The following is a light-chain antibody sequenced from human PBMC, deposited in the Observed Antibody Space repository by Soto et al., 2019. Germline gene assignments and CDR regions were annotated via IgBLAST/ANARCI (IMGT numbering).Light chain of an antibody. CDR1: SSDVGGYNY. J-gene: IGLJ2*01. Sequence: QSALTQPPSASGSPGQSVTISRTGTSSDVGGYNYVSWYQQHPGKAPKLMIYEVSKRPSGDPDRFSGSKSGNTASPNVSGLQAEDEADYYCTSYAGSNNFVVFGGGTKVTVL. CDR3: TSYAGSNNFVV. CDR2: EVS. V-gene: IGLV2-8*01.